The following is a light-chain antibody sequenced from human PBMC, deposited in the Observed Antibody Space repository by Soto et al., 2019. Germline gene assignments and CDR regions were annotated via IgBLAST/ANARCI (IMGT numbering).Light chain of an antibody. J-gene: IGLJ2*01. CDR2: ANH. Sequence: QSVLTQPPSVSGAPGQTVTISCAGSSSNIGANYDVHCYQHLPGSAPKLLIYANHNRPSGVPDRFSASKSGTSASLAITGLQAEDESDYYCQSYDSSLSGPVVFGGGTKLTVL. CDR3: QSYDSSLSGPVV. V-gene: IGLV1-40*01. CDR1: SSNIGANYD.